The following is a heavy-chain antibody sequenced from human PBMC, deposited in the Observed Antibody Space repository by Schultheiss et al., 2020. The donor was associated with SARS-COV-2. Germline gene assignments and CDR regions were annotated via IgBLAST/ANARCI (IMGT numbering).Heavy chain of an antibody. CDR2: INHSGST. V-gene: IGHV4-34*01. D-gene: IGHD3-10*01. J-gene: IGHJ3*02. Sequence: SQTLSLTCAVYGGSFRGYYWSWIRQPPGKGLEWIGEINHSGSTNYNPSLKSRVTISVDTSKNQFSLKLSSVTAADTAVYYCARALNGSGRWDGAFDIWGQGTMVTVSS. CDR3: ARALNGSGRWDGAFDI. CDR1: GGSFRGYY.